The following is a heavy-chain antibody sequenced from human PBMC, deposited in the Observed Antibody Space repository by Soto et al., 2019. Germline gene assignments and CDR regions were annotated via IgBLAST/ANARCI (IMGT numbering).Heavy chain of an antibody. V-gene: IGHV4-34*01. CDR1: GGSFSGYY. CDR2: INHSGST. Sequence: QVQLQQWGAGLLKPSETLSLTCAVYGGSFSGYYWSWIRQPPGKGLEWIGEINHSGSTNYNPSLKIRVTISVDTSKNQFTRKQSSVTAANKAAYFCASGVKQQLVRRGGPLVYWGQGTLVTVSS. J-gene: IGHJ4*02. D-gene: IGHD6-13*01. CDR3: ASGVKQQLVRRGGPLVY.